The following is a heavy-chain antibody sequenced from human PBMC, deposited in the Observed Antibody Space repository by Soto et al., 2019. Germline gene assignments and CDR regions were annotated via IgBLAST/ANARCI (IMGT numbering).Heavy chain of an antibody. D-gene: IGHD2-2*01. J-gene: IGHJ5*02. Sequence: GGSLRLSCAASGFTFDDYAMHWVRQAPGKGLEWVSGISWNSGSIGYADSVKGRFTISRDNAKNSLYLQMNSLRAEDTALYYCAKASSHQLLWNWFDPWGQGTLVTVSS. V-gene: IGHV3-9*01. CDR1: GFTFDDYA. CDR2: ISWNSGSI. CDR3: AKASSHQLLWNWFDP.